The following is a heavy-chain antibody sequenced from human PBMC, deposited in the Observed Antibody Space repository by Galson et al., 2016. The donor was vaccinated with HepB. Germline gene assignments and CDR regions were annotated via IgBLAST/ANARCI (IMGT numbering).Heavy chain of an antibody. CDR3: AKVLPDSSGYYRDPFDY. V-gene: IGHV3-7*03. Sequence: SLRLSCAASGFTFNSYWMNWVRQAPGKGLEWVANIKQDGSEKYYLDSVRGRFTISRDNAKNSLYLTMNSLRAEDKAVYYCAKVLPDSSGYYRDPFDYWGQGTLLTVSS. CDR1: GFTFNSYW. CDR2: IKQDGSEK. J-gene: IGHJ4*02. D-gene: IGHD3-22*01.